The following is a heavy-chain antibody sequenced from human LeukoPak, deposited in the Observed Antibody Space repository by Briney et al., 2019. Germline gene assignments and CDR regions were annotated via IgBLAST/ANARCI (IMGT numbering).Heavy chain of an antibody. V-gene: IGHV4-39*07. CDR3: ARGRYYGMVRGWRDYYYGMDV. J-gene: IGHJ6*02. D-gene: IGHD3-10*01. CDR2: INHSGST. CDR1: GGSISSSSYY. Sequence: SETLSLTCTVSGGSISSSSYYWSWIRQPPGKGLEWIGEINHSGSTNYNPSLKSRVTISVDTSKNQFSLKLSSVTAADTAVYYCARGRYYGMVRGWRDYYYGMDVWGQGTTVTVSS.